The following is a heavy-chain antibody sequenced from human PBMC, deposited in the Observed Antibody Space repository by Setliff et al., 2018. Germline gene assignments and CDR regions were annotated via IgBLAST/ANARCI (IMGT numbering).Heavy chain of an antibody. Sequence: PGGSLRLSCAASGFTFSTYRMHWVRQAPGKGLEWVAVIWDDGGNKYHADSVKGRFTISRDNSKNTLYLQMNSLRPEDTAVYYCARTCSGSGCYAGLESWGQGTLVTAPQ. V-gene: IGHV3-33*08. CDR2: IWDDGGNK. J-gene: IGHJ4*02. D-gene: IGHD2-15*01. CDR1: GFTFSTYR. CDR3: ARTCSGSGCYAGLES.